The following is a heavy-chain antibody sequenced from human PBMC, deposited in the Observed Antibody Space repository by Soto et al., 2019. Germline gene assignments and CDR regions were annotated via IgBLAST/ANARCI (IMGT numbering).Heavy chain of an antibody. CDR2: ISAYNGNT. CDR3: ARDPVTIFGVVIPNYYYYGMDV. V-gene: IGHV1-18*04. D-gene: IGHD3-3*01. J-gene: IGHJ6*02. Sequence: ASVKVSFKASGYTFTSYGISWLRQAPGQGLEWMGWISAYNGNTNYAQKLQGRVTMTTDTSTSTAYMELRSLRSDDTAVYYCARDPVTIFGVVIPNYYYYGMDVWGQGTTVTVSS. CDR1: GYTFTSYG.